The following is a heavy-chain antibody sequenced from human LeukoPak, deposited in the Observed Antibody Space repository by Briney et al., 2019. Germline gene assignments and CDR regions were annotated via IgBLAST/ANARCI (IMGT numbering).Heavy chain of an antibody. V-gene: IGHV1-2*02. J-gene: IGHJ4*02. Sequence: ASVKVSCKASEYTFTDYFIHWVRQAPGQGLEWMGWINPNSGDTNYAQKFQGRVTITTDESTSTAYMELSSLRSEDTAVYYCASGGGQYYFDYWGQGTLVTVSS. D-gene: IGHD3-16*01. CDR1: EYTFTDYF. CDR3: ASGGGQYYFDY. CDR2: INPNSGDT.